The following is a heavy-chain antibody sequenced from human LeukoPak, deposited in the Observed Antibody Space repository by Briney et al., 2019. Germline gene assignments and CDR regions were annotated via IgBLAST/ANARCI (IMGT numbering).Heavy chain of an antibody. CDR3: ARGRRGYSSSWYASFAHYFDY. CDR2: INHSGST. D-gene: IGHD6-13*01. Sequence: PSETLFLTCAVYGGSLSGYYWSWIRQPPGKGLEWIGEINHSGSTNYNPSLKSRVTISVDTSKNQFSLKLSSVTAADTAVYYCARGRRGYSSSWYASFAHYFDYWGQGTLVTVSS. J-gene: IGHJ4*02. CDR1: GGSLSGYY. V-gene: IGHV4-34*01.